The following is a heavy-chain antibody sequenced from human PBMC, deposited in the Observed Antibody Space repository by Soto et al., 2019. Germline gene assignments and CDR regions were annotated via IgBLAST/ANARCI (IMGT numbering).Heavy chain of an antibody. Sequence: WASVKVSCKVSGYTFTDFYMHWVRQAPGQGLEWMGWINPNSGGTYYAQKFQGRVTMTRDTFISTAYMELGRLRSDDTAVYYCARDSGAIMTNWFDPWGQGTLVTV. J-gene: IGHJ5*02. CDR1: GYTFTDFY. CDR2: INPNSGGT. V-gene: IGHV1-2*02. CDR3: ARDSGAIMTNWFDP. D-gene: IGHD3-16*01.